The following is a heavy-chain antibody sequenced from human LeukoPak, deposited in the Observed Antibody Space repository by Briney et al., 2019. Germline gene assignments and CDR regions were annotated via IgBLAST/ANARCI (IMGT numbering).Heavy chain of an antibody. CDR1: GGSFSGYY. CDR3: ARHPSGSYSDFDY. V-gene: IGHV4-34*01. D-gene: IGHD1-26*01. CDR2: INHSGST. J-gene: IGHJ4*02. Sequence: RPSETLSLTCAVYGGSFSGYYWSWIRQPPGKGLEWIGEINHSGSTNYNPSLKSRVTISVDTSKNQFSLKLSSVTAADTAVYYCARHPSGSYSDFDYWGQGTLVTVSS.